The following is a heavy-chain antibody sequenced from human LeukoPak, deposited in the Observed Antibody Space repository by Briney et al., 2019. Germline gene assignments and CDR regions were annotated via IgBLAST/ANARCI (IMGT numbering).Heavy chain of an antibody. CDR1: GFTFSSYA. Sequence: GGSLRLSCAACGFTFSSYAMHWVRQATAKGLEWVSAIGTFGDTYYPGSVKGLFTISRENDKNSLYLQMNSLRAGHTPVYYCARDLYWNDYVWGSYRWSMDVWGKGTTVTVSS. CDR2: IGTFGDT. V-gene: IGHV3-13*01. CDR3: ARDLYWNDYVWGSYRWSMDV. D-gene: IGHD3-16*02. J-gene: IGHJ6*03.